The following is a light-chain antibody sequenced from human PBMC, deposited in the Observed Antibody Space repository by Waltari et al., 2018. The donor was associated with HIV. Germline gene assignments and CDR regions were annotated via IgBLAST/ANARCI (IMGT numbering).Light chain of an antibody. V-gene: IGLV6-57*03. CDR1: SGSLGINS. Sequence: NFMLTQSHSVSESPGQTVTISSPRRSGSLGINSVHRYQQRPGSAPTTVIFDDNQRPSGVPDRFSGSIDSSSNSASLTISGLKTEDEADYYCQSYDSRNHWVFGGGTKLTVL. CDR3: QSYDSRNHWV. CDR2: DDN. J-gene: IGLJ3*02.